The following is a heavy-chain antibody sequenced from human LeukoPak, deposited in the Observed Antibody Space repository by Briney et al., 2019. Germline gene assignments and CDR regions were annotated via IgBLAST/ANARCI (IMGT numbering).Heavy chain of an antibody. CDR2: ISYSGST. CDR3: ARDPTTVTKGFDI. Sequence: PSETLSLTCTVSGGSMSSYYWGWIRQPPGKGLVGIGYISYSGSTNYNPSLKSRVTISVDTSKNQFSLKLSSVTAADTAVYYCARDPTTVTKGFDIWGQGTMVTVSS. CDR1: GGSMSSYY. V-gene: IGHV4-59*12. J-gene: IGHJ3*02. D-gene: IGHD4-17*01.